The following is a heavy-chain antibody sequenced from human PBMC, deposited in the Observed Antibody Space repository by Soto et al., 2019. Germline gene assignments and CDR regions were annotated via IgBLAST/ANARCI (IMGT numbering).Heavy chain of an antibody. CDR3: ARAEIDHHYDSSGYFDY. J-gene: IGHJ4*02. CDR2: INAGNGNT. V-gene: IGHV1-3*01. CDR1: GYTFTSWS. Sequence: GASVKVSCKASGYTFTSWSMHWMRQAPGQGLEWMGWINAGNGNTKYSQKFQGRVTITRDTSASTAYMEMSSLRSEDTAVYYCARAEIDHHYDSSGYFDYWGQGTLVTVSS. D-gene: IGHD3-22*01.